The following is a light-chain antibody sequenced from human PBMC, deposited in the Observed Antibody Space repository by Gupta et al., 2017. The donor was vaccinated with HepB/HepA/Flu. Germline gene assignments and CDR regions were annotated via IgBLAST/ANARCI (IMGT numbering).Light chain of an antibody. CDR1: GSNIGSNT. Sequence: QSVLTPPPSASGTPGQRVSISCSGRGSNIGSNTVNWYRQLPGTAPKLLIYNNNQRPSGVPDRFSGSKSGTSASLAISGLQSEDEADFYCAAWDDSLIFYVFGTGTKVTVL. CDR3: AAWDDSLIFYV. CDR2: NNN. V-gene: IGLV1-44*01. J-gene: IGLJ1*01.